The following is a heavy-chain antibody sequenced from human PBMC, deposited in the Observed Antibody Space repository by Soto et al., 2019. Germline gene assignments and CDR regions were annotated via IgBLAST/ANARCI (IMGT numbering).Heavy chain of an antibody. D-gene: IGHD2-21*01. Sequence: PSETLSLTCAVYGGSFSGYYWSWIRQPSGKGLEWIGEINHTGSTNYNPSLKSRVTISVDTSKKQFSLKLSSVTAADTAVYYCARVRSHIFLSWGRGTLVTVSS. J-gene: IGHJ5*02. CDR2: INHTGST. CDR3: ARVRSHIFLS. CDR1: GGSFSGYY. V-gene: IGHV4-34*01.